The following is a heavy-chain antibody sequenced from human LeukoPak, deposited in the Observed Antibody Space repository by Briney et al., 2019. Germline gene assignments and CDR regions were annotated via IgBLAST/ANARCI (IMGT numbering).Heavy chain of an antibody. J-gene: IGHJ3*02. D-gene: IGHD5/OR15-5a*01. CDR1: GFTFDDYA. CDR3: AKLEMSQIVLSAFDI. CDR2: ISWNSGSI. V-gene: IGHV3-9*01. Sequence: GRSLRLSCAASGFTFDDYAMHRVRQAPGKGLEWVSGISWNSGSIGYADSVKGRFTISRDNAKNSLYLQMNSLRAEDTALYYCAKLEMSQIVLSAFDIWGQGTMVTVSS.